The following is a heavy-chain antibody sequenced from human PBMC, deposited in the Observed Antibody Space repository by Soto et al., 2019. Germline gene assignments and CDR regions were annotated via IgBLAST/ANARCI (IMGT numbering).Heavy chain of an antibody. Sequence: SETLSLTCTFSGGSISSYYWSWIRQPPGKGLEWIGYIYYSGSTNYNPSLKSRVTISVDTSKNQFSLKLSSVTAADTAVYYCAREGEGWLRGGNDAFDIWGQGTMVTVSS. CDR1: GGSISSYY. D-gene: IGHD5-12*01. CDR3: AREGEGWLRGGNDAFDI. J-gene: IGHJ3*02. CDR2: IYYSGST. V-gene: IGHV4-59*01.